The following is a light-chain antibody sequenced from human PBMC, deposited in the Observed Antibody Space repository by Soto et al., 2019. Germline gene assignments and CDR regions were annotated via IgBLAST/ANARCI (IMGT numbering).Light chain of an antibody. CDR3: QNYNSYSEA. CDR1: QGISNY. V-gene: IGKV1-27*01. J-gene: IGKJ1*01. CDR2: AES. Sequence: DIQMTQSPFSLSASVGDRVTITCRASQGISNYLAWYHQKTGKVPKLLIYAESTLQSGVPSRFSGSGSGTDLNLTINRLQPEDVATYYCQNYNSYSEACGQGTKVDI.